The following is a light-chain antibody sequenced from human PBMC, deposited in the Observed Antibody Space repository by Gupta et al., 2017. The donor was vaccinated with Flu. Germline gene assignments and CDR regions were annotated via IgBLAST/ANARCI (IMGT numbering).Light chain of an antibody. CDR2: AAS. CDR1: QSINSY. Sequence: DIQMTQSPSSLSASVGDIVTITCRASQSINSYLNWYQQKPGKAPKLLIYAASSLQNGVPARFSGSGSGENFTLTISRLQPEDLATYYWQQSYTTWTFGQGTKVEIK. V-gene: IGKV1-39*01. J-gene: IGKJ1*01. CDR3: QQSYTTWT.